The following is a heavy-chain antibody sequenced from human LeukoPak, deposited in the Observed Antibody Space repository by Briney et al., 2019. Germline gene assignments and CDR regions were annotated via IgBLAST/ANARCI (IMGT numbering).Heavy chain of an antibody. D-gene: IGHD4-23*01. CDR2: IWYDGSNK. J-gene: IGHJ4*02. Sequence: GGSLRLSCAASGFTFSSYGMHWVRQAPGKGLEWVAVIWYDGSNKYYADSVKGRFTISRDNSKNTLYLQMNSLRAEDTAVYYCAKDAGYGGPYYFDYWGQGTLVTVSS. V-gene: IGHV3-33*06. CDR1: GFTFSSYG. CDR3: AKDAGYGGPYYFDY.